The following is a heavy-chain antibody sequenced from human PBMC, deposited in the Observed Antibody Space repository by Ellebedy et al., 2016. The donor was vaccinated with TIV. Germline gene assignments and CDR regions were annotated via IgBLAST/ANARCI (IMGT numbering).Heavy chain of an antibody. CDR1: GYTFASYG. V-gene: IGHV7-4-1*02. D-gene: IGHD7-27*01. CDR3: ARTGIWGNAFDI. CDR2: LNTNSGNP. Sequence: AASVKVSCKASGYTFASYGVNWVRQAPGQGLEWMGWLNTNSGNPTYAQAFTGRIVFSLDTSVSTAYLQISSLRAEDSAVYYCARTGIWGNAFDIWGQGTMVTVSS. J-gene: IGHJ3*02.